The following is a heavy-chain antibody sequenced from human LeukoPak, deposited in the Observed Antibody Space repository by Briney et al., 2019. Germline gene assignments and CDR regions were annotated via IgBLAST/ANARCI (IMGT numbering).Heavy chain of an antibody. CDR2: INPNSGDT. D-gene: IGHD3-10*01. CDR1: GYTFTGYY. J-gene: IGHJ5*02. V-gene: IGHV1-2*06. CDR3: ARDPYVSGSYGWLDP. Sequence: ASVKVSRKASGYTFTGYYIHWVRQAPGQGLEWMGRINPNSGDTNYAQKFQGRVTMTRDTSISTAYMELSNLSSDDTAVYYCARDPYVSGSYGWLDPWGQGTLVTVSS.